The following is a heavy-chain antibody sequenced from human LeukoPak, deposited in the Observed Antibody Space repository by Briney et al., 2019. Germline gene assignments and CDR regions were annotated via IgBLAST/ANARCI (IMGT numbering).Heavy chain of an antibody. D-gene: IGHD3-22*01. J-gene: IGHJ3*02. Sequence: PGGSLRLSCAASAFTFSSYALIWVRQAPGKGLEWVSAISGSGGSTSYADSVKGRFTIPRDNSKNTLYLQMNSLRAEDTAVYYCAKDHDSRSYYDAFDIWGQGTMVTVSS. V-gene: IGHV3-23*01. CDR1: AFTFSSYA. CDR3: AKDHDSRSYYDAFDI. CDR2: ISGSGGST.